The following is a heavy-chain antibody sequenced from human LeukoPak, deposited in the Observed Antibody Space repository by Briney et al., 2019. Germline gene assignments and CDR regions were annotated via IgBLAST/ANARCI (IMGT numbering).Heavy chain of an antibody. CDR2: IYTSGST. CDR3: ARGGSSINWNYVEY. Sequence: SETLSLTCTVSGGSISSYYWSWIRQPAGKGLEWIGRIYTSGSTNYNPSLKGRVTMSVDTSKNQFSLKLSSVTAADTAVYYCARGGSSINWNYVEYWGQGTLVTVSS. V-gene: IGHV4-4*07. D-gene: IGHD1-1*01. J-gene: IGHJ4*02. CDR1: GGSISSYY.